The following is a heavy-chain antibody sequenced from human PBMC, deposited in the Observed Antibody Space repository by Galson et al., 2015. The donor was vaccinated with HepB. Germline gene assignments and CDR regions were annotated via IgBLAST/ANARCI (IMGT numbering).Heavy chain of an antibody. V-gene: IGHV5-51*01. D-gene: IGHD1-1*01. CDR1: GYSFTNYW. CDR2: IYPDDSKT. J-gene: IGHJ4*02. Sequence: QSGAEVKKPGESLKISCKGSGYSFTNYWIAWVRQVPAKGLEWMGIIYPDDSKTKYSPSFQGHITISVDKSMNTAYLQWSGLKASDSAIYYCAKHFQAGSTWTTFDSWGQGTLVPVSS. CDR3: AKHFQAGSTWTTFDS.